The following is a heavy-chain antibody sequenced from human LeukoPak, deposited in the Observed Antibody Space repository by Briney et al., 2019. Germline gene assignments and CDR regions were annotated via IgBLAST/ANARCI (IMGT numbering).Heavy chain of an antibody. Sequence: GGSLRLSCAASGFTFSSYGMHWVRQAPGKGLEWVAVISYDGSNKYYADSVKGRFTISRDNSKNTLYLQMSSLRAEDTAVYYCAKDYYDSSGYYNYGMDVWGQGTTVTVSS. J-gene: IGHJ6*02. D-gene: IGHD3-22*01. CDR2: ISYDGSNK. CDR3: AKDYYDSSGYYNYGMDV. V-gene: IGHV3-30*18. CDR1: GFTFSSYG.